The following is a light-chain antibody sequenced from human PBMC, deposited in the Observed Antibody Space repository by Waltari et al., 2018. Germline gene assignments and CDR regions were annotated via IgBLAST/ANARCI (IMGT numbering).Light chain of an antibody. J-gene: IGKJ4*01. V-gene: IGKV4-1*01. Sequence: DIVMTQSPDSLAVSLGERATINCKSSQTLFRSSDTRNHLAWYQQRPGQPPKLLIYWTSTRDSGVPDRFSGGGSGTDFTLTISSLQAEDVAVYYCQQYFDIPTFGGGTKVEIK. CDR2: WTS. CDR1: QTLFRSSDTRNH. CDR3: QQYFDIPT.